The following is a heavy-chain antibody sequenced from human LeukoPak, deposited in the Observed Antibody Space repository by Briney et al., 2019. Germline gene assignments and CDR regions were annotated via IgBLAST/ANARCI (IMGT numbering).Heavy chain of an antibody. Sequence: GGSLRLSCAVSGFTFSNYWMSWVRQAPGKGLEWVANINQDGTKTYYVDSVKGRFTISRDNAKDSLLLHMNSRRAEDTALYYCARVPATVKADYWGQGTLVIVSS. J-gene: IGHJ4*02. CDR3: ARVPATVKADY. CDR1: GFTFSNYW. CDR2: INQDGTKT. V-gene: IGHV3-7*04. D-gene: IGHD4-17*01.